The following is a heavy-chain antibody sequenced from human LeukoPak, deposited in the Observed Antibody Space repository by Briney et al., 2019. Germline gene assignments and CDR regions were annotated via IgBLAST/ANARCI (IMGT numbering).Heavy chain of an antibody. D-gene: IGHD3-10*01. Sequence: GESLKISCKGSGYSFTSSWIGWVRQMPGKGLEWMGIINPGDSDTRYSSSFQGQVTISADKSISAAYLQWSSLKASDTAMYYCATYAGTSSKYFQHWGQGTLVTVSS. CDR2: INPGDSDT. J-gene: IGHJ1*01. V-gene: IGHV5-51*01. CDR1: GYSFTSSW. CDR3: ATYAGTSSKYFQH.